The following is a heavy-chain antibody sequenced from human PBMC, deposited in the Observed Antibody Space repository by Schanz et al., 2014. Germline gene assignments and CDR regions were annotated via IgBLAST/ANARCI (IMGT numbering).Heavy chain of an antibody. J-gene: IGHJ4*02. V-gene: IGHV3-48*04. Sequence: EVQLLESGGGLVQPGGSLRLSCLASGFAFSSYGMNWLRQAPGKGLEWISFINTGSNYINYADSVKGRFTISRDNTKNSLFLQLNSLRADDTAVYYCARAGYCTSVSCSLFVSDYWGQGTLVTVSS. CDR2: INTGSNYI. CDR1: GFAFSSYG. CDR3: ARAGYCTSVSCSLFVSDY. D-gene: IGHD2-2*03.